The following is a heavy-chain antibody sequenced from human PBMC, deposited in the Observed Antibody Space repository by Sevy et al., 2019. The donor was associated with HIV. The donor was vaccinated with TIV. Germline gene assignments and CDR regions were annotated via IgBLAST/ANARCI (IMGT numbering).Heavy chain of an antibody. Sequence: ASVKVSCKASGYTFTSYGISWVRQAPGQGLEWMGWISAYNGNTNYAQKLQGRVTMTTDTSTSTAYMELRSLRSDDTAVYYCAREFHSSSCDYYYYYGMDVWGQGTTVTVSS. CDR2: ISAYNGNT. CDR3: AREFHSSSCDYYYYYGMDV. D-gene: IGHD6-13*01. CDR1: GYTFTSYG. V-gene: IGHV1-18*01. J-gene: IGHJ6*02.